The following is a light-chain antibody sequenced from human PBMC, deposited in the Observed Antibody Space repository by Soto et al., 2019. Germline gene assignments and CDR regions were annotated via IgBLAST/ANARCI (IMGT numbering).Light chain of an antibody. Sequence: QSVLTQPASVSGSPRQSITISCTGTSSDVGGYNYVSWYQQHPGKAPKLMIYEVSNRPSGVSNRFSGSKSGNTASLTISGLQAEDEADSYCSSYTSSSAYVFGTGTTLTVL. CDR2: EVS. V-gene: IGLV2-14*01. J-gene: IGLJ1*01. CDR3: SSYTSSSAYV. CDR1: SSDVGGYNY.